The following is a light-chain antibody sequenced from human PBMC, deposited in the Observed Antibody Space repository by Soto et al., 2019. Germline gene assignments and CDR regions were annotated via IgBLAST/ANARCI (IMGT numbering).Light chain of an antibody. Sequence: EIVLTQSPDTLSLSPGERATLSCRASQSVSSSYLAWYQQKPGQAPRLLIYGTSSRATGIPDRFSGSGSGTEFTLTISSLQSEDFAVYLCQQYHYWPITFGQGTRLEI. CDR2: GTS. J-gene: IGKJ5*01. CDR1: QSVSSSY. V-gene: IGKV3-20*01. CDR3: QQYHYWPIT.